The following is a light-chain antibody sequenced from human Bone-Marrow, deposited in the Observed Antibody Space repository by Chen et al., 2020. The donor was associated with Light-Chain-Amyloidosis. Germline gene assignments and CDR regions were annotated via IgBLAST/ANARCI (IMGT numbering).Light chain of an antibody. CDR2: DDS. Sequence: SYVLTQPSSVSVAPGQTATIACGGNNIGSTSVHWYQQTPGQDPLLVVYDDSDRPTGIPERLSWSNSGNPATLNIRRVEAGEEAGFYRPVWDRRSYRSVFGGGTKLTVL. V-gene: IGLV3-21*02. CDR1: NIGSTS. J-gene: IGLJ3*02. CDR3: PVWDRRSYRSV.